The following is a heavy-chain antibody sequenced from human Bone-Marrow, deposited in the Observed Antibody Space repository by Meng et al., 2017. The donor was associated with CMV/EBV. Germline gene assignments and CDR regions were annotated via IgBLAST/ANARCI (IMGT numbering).Heavy chain of an antibody. V-gene: IGHV4-59*12. Sequence: QVQLQQWGAGLLKPSETLSLTCTVSGGSISSYYWSWIRQPPGKGLEWIGYIYYSGSTNYNPSLKSRVTISVDTSKNQFSLKLSSVTAADTAVYYCARVAGGSYVLDYWGQGTLVTVSS. J-gene: IGHJ4*02. CDR3: ARVAGGSYVLDY. D-gene: IGHD1-26*01. CDR1: GGSISSYY. CDR2: IYYSGST.